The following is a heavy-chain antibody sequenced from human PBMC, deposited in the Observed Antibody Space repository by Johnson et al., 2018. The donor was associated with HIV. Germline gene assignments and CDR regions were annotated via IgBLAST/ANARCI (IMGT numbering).Heavy chain of an antibody. V-gene: IGHV3-7*01. Sequence: VQLVESGGGLVQPGGSLRLSCAASGFTFSSYWMSWVRQAPGKGLEWVANIKQDGSEKYYADSVKGRFTISRDNSKNTLYLQMNSLRAEDTAVYYCASWHGDYGNAFDIWGQGTMVTVSS. D-gene: IGHD4-17*01. CDR3: ASWHGDYGNAFDI. CDR1: GFTFSSYW. CDR2: IKQDGSEK. J-gene: IGHJ3*02.